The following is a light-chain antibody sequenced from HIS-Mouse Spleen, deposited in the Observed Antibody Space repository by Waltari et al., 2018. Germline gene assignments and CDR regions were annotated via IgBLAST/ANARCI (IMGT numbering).Light chain of an antibody. J-gene: IGLJ2*01. CDR3: CSYAGSSTVV. V-gene: IGLV2-23*01. CDR1: SSDVGSYNL. CDR2: EGS. Sequence: QSALTQPASVSGSPGQSITISCTGTSSDVGSYNLFSWYQKHPGKAPNLMIYEGSKRPSGVSNRFSGSKSGNTASLTISGLQAEDEADYYCCSYAGSSTVVFGGGTKLTVL.